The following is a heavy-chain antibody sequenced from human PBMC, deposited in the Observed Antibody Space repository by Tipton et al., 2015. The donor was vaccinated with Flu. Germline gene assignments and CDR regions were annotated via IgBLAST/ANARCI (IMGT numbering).Heavy chain of an antibody. V-gene: IGHV3-21*01. CDR2: ISSSSSYI. CDR3: ARERQQLVHNDASDI. Sequence: GSLRLSCAASGFTFDDYGMSWVRQAPGKGLEWVSSISSSSSYIYYADSVKGRFTISRDNAKNSLYLQMNSLRAEDTAVYYCARERQQLVHNDASDIWGQGTMVTVSS. J-gene: IGHJ3*02. CDR1: GFTFDDYG. D-gene: IGHD6-13*01.